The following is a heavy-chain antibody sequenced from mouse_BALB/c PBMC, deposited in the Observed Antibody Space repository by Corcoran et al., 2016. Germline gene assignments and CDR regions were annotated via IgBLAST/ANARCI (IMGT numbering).Heavy chain of an antibody. CDR2: IYLGDGDT. CDR3: ARSWSNYYFDY. D-gene: IGHD2-5*01. J-gene: IGHJ2*01. Sequence: QVHLQQSGPELVKPGASVKISCKASGYAFSSSWMNWVKQRPGQGLEWIGRIYLGDGDTNYNGKFKDKATLTADKSSSTAYMQLSSLTSVDSAVYCCARSWSNYYFDYWGQGTTLTVSS. CDR1: GYAFSSSW. V-gene: IGHV1-82*01.